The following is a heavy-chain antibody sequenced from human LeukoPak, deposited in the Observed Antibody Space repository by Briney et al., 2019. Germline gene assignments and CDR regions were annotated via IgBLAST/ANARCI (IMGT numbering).Heavy chain of an antibody. Sequence: ASVKVSCKASGGTFSSYAISWVRQAPGQGLEWMGGIIPIFGTANYAQKFQGRVTITADKSTSTAYMELSSLRSEDTAVYYCARGGYSGGWYRNDYWGQGTLVTVSS. CDR3: ARGGYSGGWYRNDY. J-gene: IGHJ4*02. D-gene: IGHD6-19*01. CDR2: IIPIFGTA. CDR1: GGTFSSYA. V-gene: IGHV1-69*06.